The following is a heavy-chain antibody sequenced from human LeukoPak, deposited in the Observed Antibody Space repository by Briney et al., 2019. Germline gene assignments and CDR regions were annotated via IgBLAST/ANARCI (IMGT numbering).Heavy chain of an antibody. J-gene: IGHJ4*02. CDR1: GGSISSGFYD. V-gene: IGHV4-61*09. Sequence: TLSLTCTVSGGSISSGFYDWYWIRQPAGKGLEWIGHIYTSKSTNYNPSLKSRVTISVDTSKNQFSLKLTSVTAADTAVYYCTKGRGIWGQGTLVTVSS. D-gene: IGHD3-10*01. CDR2: IYTSKST. CDR3: TKGRGI.